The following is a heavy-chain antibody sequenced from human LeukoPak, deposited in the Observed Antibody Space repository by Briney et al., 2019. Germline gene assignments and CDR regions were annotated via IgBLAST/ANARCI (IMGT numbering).Heavy chain of an antibody. CDR1: GFTFSSYA. CDR2: ISGSGGST. J-gene: IGHJ4*02. V-gene: IGHV3-23*01. Sequence: PGGSLRLPCAASGFTFSSYAMSWVRQAPGKGLEWVSAISGSGGSTYYADSVKGRFTISRDNSKNTLYLQMNSLRAEDTAVYYCAKGQSYYGSGSYYPDYWGQGTLVTVSS. CDR3: AKGQSYYGSGSYYPDY. D-gene: IGHD3-10*01.